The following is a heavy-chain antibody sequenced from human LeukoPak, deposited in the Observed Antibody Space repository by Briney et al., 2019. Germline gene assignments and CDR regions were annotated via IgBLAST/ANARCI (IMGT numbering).Heavy chain of an antibody. J-gene: IGHJ6*03. CDR3: ARDSGCSSTSCYAGWYYYYMDV. Sequence: ASVKVSCKASGGTFSSYAISWVRQAPGQGLEWMGGVIPFFGTANYAQKFQGRVTITADKSTSTAYMELSSLRSEDTAVYYCARDSGCSSTSCYAGWYYYYMDVWGKGTTVTVSS. D-gene: IGHD2-2*01. V-gene: IGHV1-69*06. CDR1: GGTFSSYA. CDR2: VIPFFGTA.